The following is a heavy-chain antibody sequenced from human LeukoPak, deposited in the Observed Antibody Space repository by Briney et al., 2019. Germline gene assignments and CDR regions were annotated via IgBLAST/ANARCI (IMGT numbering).Heavy chain of an antibody. Sequence: GSSLRLSCAASGFTFSRNVMHWVRQAPGKGLEWVASISYNGNNKFHSDSVKGRFTISTDNSRNTLYLQMNCLRGEDAAVYSCARGGIPTGPYYYFYYMDVWGNGTAVTVSS. CDR1: GFTFSRNV. CDR3: ARGGIPTGPYYYFYYMDV. J-gene: IGHJ6*03. CDR2: ISYNGNNK. D-gene: IGHD3-10*01. V-gene: IGHV3-30*01.